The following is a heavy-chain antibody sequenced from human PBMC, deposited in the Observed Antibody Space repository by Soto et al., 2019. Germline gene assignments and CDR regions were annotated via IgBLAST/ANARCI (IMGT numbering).Heavy chain of an antibody. CDR2: IYPGDSDT. CDR3: ARTRSFTLGFYYDGMDV. J-gene: IGHJ6*02. D-gene: IGHD6-6*01. CDR1: GYSFTSYW. Sequence: PGESLKISCKGSGYSFTSYWIGWVRQMPGKGLEWMGIIYPGDSDTRYSPSFQGQVTISADKSLRTAYLQWTSLKASDTALYYCARTRSFTLGFYYDGMDVWGQGTTVTVS. V-gene: IGHV5-51*01.